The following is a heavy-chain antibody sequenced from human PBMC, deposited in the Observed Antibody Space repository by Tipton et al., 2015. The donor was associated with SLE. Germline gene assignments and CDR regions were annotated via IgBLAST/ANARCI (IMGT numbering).Heavy chain of an antibody. Sequence: TLSLTCTVSGGSISSHYWSWIRQPPGKGLEWIGYLYYSGSTNYNPSLKSRVTISVDTSKNQFSLKLSSVTAADTAVYYCASSKQLVGWFDPWGQGTLVTVSS. J-gene: IGHJ5*02. D-gene: IGHD6-6*01. CDR1: GGSISSHY. V-gene: IGHV4-59*11. CDR2: LYYSGST. CDR3: ASSKQLVGWFDP.